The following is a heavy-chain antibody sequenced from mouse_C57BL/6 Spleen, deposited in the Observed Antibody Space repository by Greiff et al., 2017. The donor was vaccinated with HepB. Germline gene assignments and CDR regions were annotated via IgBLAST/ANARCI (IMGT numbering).Heavy chain of an antibody. J-gene: IGHJ2*01. D-gene: IGHD2-4*01. Sequence: EVQLQQSGTVLARPGASVKMSCKTSGYTFTSYWMHWVKQRPGQGLEWIGAIYPGNSDTSYNQKFKGKAKLTAVTSASTAYMELSSLTNEDSAVYYCTRYYDYDVGYYFDYWGQGTTLTVSS. V-gene: IGHV1-5*01. CDR1: GYTFTSYW. CDR3: TRYYDYDVGYYFDY. CDR2: IYPGNSDT.